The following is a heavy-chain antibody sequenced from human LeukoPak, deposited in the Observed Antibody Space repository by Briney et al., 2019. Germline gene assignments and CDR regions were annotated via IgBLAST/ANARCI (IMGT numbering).Heavy chain of an antibody. CDR3: AKGNGIAAAGRTGFDY. V-gene: IGHV3-9*03. Sequence: RAGGSLRLSCAASGFTFDDYGMSWVRQAPGKGLEWVSGISWNSGSIGYADSVKGRFTISRDNAKNSLYLQMNSLRAEDMALYYCAKGNGIAAAGRTGFDYWGQGTLVTVSS. CDR1: GFTFDDYG. D-gene: IGHD6-13*01. CDR2: ISWNSGSI. J-gene: IGHJ4*02.